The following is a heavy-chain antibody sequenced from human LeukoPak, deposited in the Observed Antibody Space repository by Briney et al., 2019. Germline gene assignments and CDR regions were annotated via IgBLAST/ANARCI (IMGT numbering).Heavy chain of an antibody. CDR3: ASDAGVGYCGDCYGDSLDY. Sequence: GGSLRLSCAASGFTFSSYEMYWVRQAPGKGLEWVSYISSSGSNIYYADSVKGRFTISRDNAKSSLYLQMNSLRAEDTAVYYCASDAGVGYCGDCYGDSLDYWGQGTLVTVSS. D-gene: IGHD2-21*02. CDR1: GFTFSSYE. CDR2: ISSSGSNI. J-gene: IGHJ4*02. V-gene: IGHV3-48*03.